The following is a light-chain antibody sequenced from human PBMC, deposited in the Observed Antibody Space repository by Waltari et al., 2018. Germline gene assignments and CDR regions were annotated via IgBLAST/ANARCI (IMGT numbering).Light chain of an antibody. J-gene: IGLJ2*01. CDR1: GSDVGSYVY. CDR3: SSYTSSGTVI. CDR2: DVS. Sequence: QSALTQPASVSGSPGQSITISCTGTGSDVGSYVYVSWYQQHPGKGPKLMIFDVSKRPSGVSNRFSGSKSGNTASLTSSGLQAEDEADYYCSSYTSSGTVIFGGGTKLTVL. V-gene: IGLV2-14*03.